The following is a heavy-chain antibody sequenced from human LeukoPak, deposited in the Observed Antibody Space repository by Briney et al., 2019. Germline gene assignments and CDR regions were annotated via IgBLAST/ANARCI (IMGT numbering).Heavy chain of an antibody. V-gene: IGHV3-53*05. CDR3: ARDPINSRFFDY. Sequence: PGGSLRLSCAASGFTVNNNYMSWVRQAPGKGLEWVSVIYSGGNTYYADSVKGRFTISRDNSKNTLYLQMNSLRAEDTAVYYCARDPINSRFFDYWGQGTLVTVSS. J-gene: IGHJ4*02. CDR2: IYSGGNT. D-gene: IGHD6-13*01. CDR1: GFTVNNNY.